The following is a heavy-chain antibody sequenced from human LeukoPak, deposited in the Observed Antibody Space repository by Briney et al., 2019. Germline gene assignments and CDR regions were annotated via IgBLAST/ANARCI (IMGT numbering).Heavy chain of an antibody. Sequence: AGGSLRLSCAASGFTFSSYAMSWVRQAPGKGLEWVSAISGSGSSTYYVDSVKGRFTISSDISKNTLFLQMNSLRAEDTAIYYCAKHVQDYYDSSGSRSYDYWGQGPLVTVSS. CDR1: GFTFSSYA. J-gene: IGHJ4*02. CDR2: ISGSGSST. CDR3: AKHVQDYYDSSGSRSYDY. V-gene: IGHV3-23*01. D-gene: IGHD3-22*01.